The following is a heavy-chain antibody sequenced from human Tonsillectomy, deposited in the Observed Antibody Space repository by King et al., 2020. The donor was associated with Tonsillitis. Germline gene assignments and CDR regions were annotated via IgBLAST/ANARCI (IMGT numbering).Heavy chain of an antibody. CDR3: AHRGSGVVLSY. V-gene: IGHV2-5*02. CDR2: IYWDDDK. CDR1: GFSLSTSGVG. Sequence: TLKESGPTLVKPTQTLTLTCTFSGFSLSTSGVGVGWIRQPPGKALEWLALIYWDDDKRFSPSLKSRLTITKDTSKNQVVLTMTNMEPVDPATYYCAHRGSGVVLSYWGQGTLVTVSS. J-gene: IGHJ4*02. D-gene: IGHD2/OR15-2a*01.